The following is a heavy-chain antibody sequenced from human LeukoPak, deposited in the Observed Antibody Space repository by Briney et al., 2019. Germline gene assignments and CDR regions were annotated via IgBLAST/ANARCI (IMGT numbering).Heavy chain of an antibody. CDR1: GFRFSGYS. CDR3: ARNTIFHP. J-gene: IGHJ5*02. Sequence: GGSLRLSCEASGFRFSGYSMNWVRQTPGKGLEWISYISSSDSTTYYTDSVRGRFTISRDNAKSSLYLLMNSLRDEDTGIYYCARNTIFHPWGQGTLVTVSS. CDR2: ISSSDSTT. V-gene: IGHV3-48*02. D-gene: IGHD3-9*01.